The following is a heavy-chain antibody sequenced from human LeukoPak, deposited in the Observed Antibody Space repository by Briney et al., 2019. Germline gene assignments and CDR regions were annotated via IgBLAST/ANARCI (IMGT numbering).Heavy chain of an antibody. CDR3: ARDGSSYYDSSGYPYNWFDP. V-gene: IGHV3-30*01. CDR1: GFTFSSYA. J-gene: IGHJ5*02. D-gene: IGHD3-22*01. Sequence: GGSLRLSCAASGFTFSSYAMHWVRQAPGKGLEWVAVTSYDGSNKYYADSVKGRFTISRDNSKNTLYLQMNSLRAEDTAVYYCARDGSSYYDSSGYPYNWFDPWGQGTLVTVSS. CDR2: TSYDGSNK.